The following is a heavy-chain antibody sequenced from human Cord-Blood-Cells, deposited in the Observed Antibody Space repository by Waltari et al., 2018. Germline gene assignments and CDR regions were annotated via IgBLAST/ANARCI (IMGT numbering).Heavy chain of an antibody. Sequence: QVQLVQSGAEVKKPRASVKVSCKASGYHFSGYYMHWVRTDPGQGLEWMGWINPNSGGTNYAQKFQGWVTMTRDTSISTAYMELSRLRSDDTAVYYCARDSSRSDLQWLVHGWFDPWGQGTLVTVSS. CDR2: INPNSGGT. CDR3: ARDSSRSDLQWLVHGWFDP. D-gene: IGHD6-19*01. J-gene: IGHJ5*02. V-gene: IGHV1-2*04. CDR1: GYHFSGYY.